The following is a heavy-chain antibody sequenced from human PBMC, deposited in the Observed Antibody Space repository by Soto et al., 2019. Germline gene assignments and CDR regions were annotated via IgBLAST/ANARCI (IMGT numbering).Heavy chain of an antibody. CDR1: GGTFSSYT. V-gene: IGHV1-69*02. Sequence: QVQLVQSGAEVKKPGSSVKVSCKASGGTFSSYTISWVRQAPGQGLEWMGRIISILGIANYAQKFQGRVTITADKSTSTAYMELSSLRSEDTAVYYCARESGYKGDGMDVWGQGTTVTVSS. D-gene: IGHD2-2*02. CDR2: IISILGIA. J-gene: IGHJ6*02. CDR3: ARESGYKGDGMDV.